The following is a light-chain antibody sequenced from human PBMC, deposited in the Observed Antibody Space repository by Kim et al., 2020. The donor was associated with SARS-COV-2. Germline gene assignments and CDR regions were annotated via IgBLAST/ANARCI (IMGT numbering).Light chain of an antibody. V-gene: IGKV1-27*01. CDR2: DAS. CDR1: QGISNS. CDR3: QKYNSAPWT. J-gene: IGKJ1*01. Sequence: ASVGDRVTITCLASQGISNSLAGYQQKPGKGPKVLIYDASTLQSGVPSRFSGSGSGTDFTLTISSLQPEDVTTYYCQKYNSAPWTLGQGTKVDIK.